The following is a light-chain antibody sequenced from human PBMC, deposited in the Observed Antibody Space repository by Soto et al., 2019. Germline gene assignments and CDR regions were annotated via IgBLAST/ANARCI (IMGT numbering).Light chain of an antibody. V-gene: IGLV1-40*01. J-gene: IGLJ3*02. CDR1: SSNIGSGYD. CDR2: GNT. Sequence: QAVVTQPPSVSGPPGQRVTISCTGSSSNIGSGYDVHWYQQLPGTAPKLLIYGNTNRPSGVPDRFSGSKSGTSASLAITGLQAEDEADYYCQSYDSSLSDWVFGGGTKLTVL. CDR3: QSYDSSLSDWV.